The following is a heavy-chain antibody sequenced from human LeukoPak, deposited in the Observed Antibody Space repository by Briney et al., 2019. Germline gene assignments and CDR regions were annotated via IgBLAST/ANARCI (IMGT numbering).Heavy chain of an antibody. CDR2: VHTTSGNT. Sequence: PSETLSLTCSVDTVNHYHWNWVRQSAGPGLEWIGRVHTTSGNTFANPSLWGRVTVSIDTTKNEFLLQLTSMTAADTAVYHCARELRNIGEYYFDYWGQGVPVTVSS. CDR3: ARELRNIGEYYFDY. V-gene: IGHV4-4*07. CDR1: TVNHYH. D-gene: IGHD1-14*01. J-gene: IGHJ4*02.